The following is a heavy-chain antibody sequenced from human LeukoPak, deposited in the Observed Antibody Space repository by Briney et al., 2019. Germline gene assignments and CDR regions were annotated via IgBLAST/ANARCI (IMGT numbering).Heavy chain of an antibody. V-gene: IGHV1-8*01. CDR3: AVTPSNLSHLDK. J-gene: IGHJ4*02. Sequence: ASVKVSCKASTDTFINYDINWVRQATGQGLEWIGWMNPNTGNTGYAQNFQGRVTMTRDTSISTAHMELSSLRPEDTAVYHCAVTPSNLSHLDKWGQGTLVTISS. CDR1: TDTFINYD. CDR2: MNPNTGNT. D-gene: IGHD4-11*01.